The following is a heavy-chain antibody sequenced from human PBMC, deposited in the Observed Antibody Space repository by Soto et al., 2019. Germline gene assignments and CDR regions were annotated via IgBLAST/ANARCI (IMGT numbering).Heavy chain of an antibody. CDR3: SRDDGSGSYKAPSYYYGMDV. CDR1: GGSISSGGYY. Sequence: PSETLSLTCTVSGGSISSGGYYWSWIRQHPGKSLEWIGYIYYSGSTYYNPSLKSRVTISVDTSKNQFSLKLSSVTAADTAVYYFSRDDGSGSYKAPSYYYGMDVWGKGTTVTVSS. D-gene: IGHD3-10*01. CDR2: IYYSGST. J-gene: IGHJ6*04. V-gene: IGHV4-31*03.